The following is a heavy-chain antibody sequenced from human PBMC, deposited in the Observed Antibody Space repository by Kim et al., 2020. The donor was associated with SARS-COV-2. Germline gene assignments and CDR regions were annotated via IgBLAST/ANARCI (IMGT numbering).Heavy chain of an antibody. D-gene: IGHD2-2*02. CDR1: GGSFSGYY. V-gene: IGHV4-34*01. CDR2: INHSGST. J-gene: IGHJ4*02. CDR3: ARGSTGLWAKLYCSSTSCYRDYYFDY. Sequence: SETLSLTCAVYGGSFSGYYWSWIRQPPGKGLEWIGEINHSGSTNYNPSLKSRVTISVDTSKNQFSLKLSSVTAADTAVYYCARGSTGLWAKLYCSSTSCYRDYYFDYWGQGTLVTVSS.